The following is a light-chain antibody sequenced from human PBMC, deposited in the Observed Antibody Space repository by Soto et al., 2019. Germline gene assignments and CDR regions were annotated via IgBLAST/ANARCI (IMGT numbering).Light chain of an antibody. Sequence: SYELTQPLSVSVALGQTARITCGGNNIGIKNVHWYQQKPDQAPVLVIYMDSNRPSGIPERFSGSNSGNTATLTISRAQAGDEADYYCQVWDSGTARVFGGGTKLTVL. CDR3: QVWDSGTARV. V-gene: IGLV3-9*01. CDR1: NIGIKN. CDR2: MDS. J-gene: IGLJ3*02.